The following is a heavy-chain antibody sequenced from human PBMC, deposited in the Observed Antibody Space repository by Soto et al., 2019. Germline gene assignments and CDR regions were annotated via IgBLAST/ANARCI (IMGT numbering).Heavy chain of an antibody. CDR3: ARALRLLWFGELLSWFDP. CDR1: GFTFSSYW. Sequence: GGSLRLSCAASGFTFSSYWMSWVRQAPGKGLEWVANIKQDGSEKYYVDSVKGRFTISRDNAKNSLYLQMNSLRAEDTAVYYCARALRLLWFGELLSWFDPWGQGTLVTVS. D-gene: IGHD3-10*01. CDR2: IKQDGSEK. J-gene: IGHJ5*02. V-gene: IGHV3-7*03.